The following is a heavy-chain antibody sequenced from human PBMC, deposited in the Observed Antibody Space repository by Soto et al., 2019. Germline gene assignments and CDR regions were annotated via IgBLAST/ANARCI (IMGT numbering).Heavy chain of an antibody. D-gene: IGHD1-1*01. CDR3: ARHWTRLDY. V-gene: IGHV4-59*08. CDR1: SGSISSYY. Sequence: SETLSLTYTVFSGSISSYYWSWIRQPPGKGLEYIGYIHYSGCTNYKPSLRSRVTISVDTSKNQFSLKLSSVTAADTAVYYCARHWTRLDYWGQENLITVSS. J-gene: IGHJ4*02. CDR2: IHYSGCT.